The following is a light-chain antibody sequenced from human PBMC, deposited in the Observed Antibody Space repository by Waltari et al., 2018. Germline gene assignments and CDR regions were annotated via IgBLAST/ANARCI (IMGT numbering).Light chain of an antibody. CDR1: QSINSW. CDR3: QQYNSYEWT. V-gene: IGKV1-5*03. J-gene: IGKJ1*01. Sequence: DIQMTKFPSTLSASVGDRLTITCRAIQSINSWLAWYQQNPGKAPKLLIYKASSLESGVPSRFSGSGSGTEFTLTISSLQPDDFATYYCQQYNSYEWTFGQGTKVAIK. CDR2: KAS.